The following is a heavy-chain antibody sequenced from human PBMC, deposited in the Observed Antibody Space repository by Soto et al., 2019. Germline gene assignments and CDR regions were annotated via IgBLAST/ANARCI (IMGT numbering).Heavy chain of an antibody. D-gene: IGHD2-8*01. CDR1: GYSFTDYH. J-gene: IGHJ6*02. Sequence: ASVKVSCKASGYSFTDYHIHWVRQAPGQGLEWLGRINPNSGGTSTAQKFQGWVTMTRDRSISTVYMELTRLRSDDTAVYFCARGHSTDCSNGVCSFFYNHEMDVWG. CDR2: INPNSGGT. V-gene: IGHV1-2*04. CDR3: ARGHSTDCSNGVCSFFYNHEMDV.